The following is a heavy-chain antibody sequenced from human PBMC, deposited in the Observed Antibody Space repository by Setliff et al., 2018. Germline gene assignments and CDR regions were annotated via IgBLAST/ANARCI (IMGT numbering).Heavy chain of an antibody. D-gene: IGHD3-3*01. CDR1: GGTIANKP. CDR3: ASRGPPPREAFGGNYYYYMDV. J-gene: IGHJ6*03. Sequence: SEKVSCKASGGTIANKPISWVRQAPGQGLEWMGGIIPIFGTADYARKFQASVTITADESTNTAYMELRGLSSDDTAGYYCASRGPPPREAFGGNYYYYMDVGGEGTTVTVSS. V-gene: IGHV1-69*13. CDR2: IIPIFGTA.